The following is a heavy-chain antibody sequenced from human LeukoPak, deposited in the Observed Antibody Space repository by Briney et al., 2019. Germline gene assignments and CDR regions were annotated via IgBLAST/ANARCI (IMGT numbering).Heavy chain of an antibody. CDR1: GGTFSSYA. CDR2: IIPIFGTA. Sequence: ASVKVSCKASGGTFSSYAISWVRQAPGQGLEWMGGIIPIFGTANYAQKFQGRVTITADESTSTAYMELSSLRSGDTAVYYCARGAIDHYGSGSYFPPPFDYWGQGTLVTVSS. J-gene: IGHJ4*02. CDR3: ARGAIDHYGSGSYFPPPFDY. V-gene: IGHV1-69*01. D-gene: IGHD3-10*01.